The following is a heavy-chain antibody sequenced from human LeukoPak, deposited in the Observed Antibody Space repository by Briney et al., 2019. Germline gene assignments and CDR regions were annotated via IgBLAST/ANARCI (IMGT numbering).Heavy chain of an antibody. D-gene: IGHD3-22*01. CDR2: ISSSGSTI. CDR3: ASSYDSSGYWVPYYFDY. J-gene: IGHJ4*02. Sequence: GGSLRLSCAASGFTFSSYEMNWVRQAPGKGLEWVSYISSSGSTIYYADSVKGRFTISRDNAKNSLYLQMNSLRAEDTAVYYCASSYDSSGYWVPYYFDYWGQGTLVTVSS. CDR1: GFTFSSYE. V-gene: IGHV3-48*03.